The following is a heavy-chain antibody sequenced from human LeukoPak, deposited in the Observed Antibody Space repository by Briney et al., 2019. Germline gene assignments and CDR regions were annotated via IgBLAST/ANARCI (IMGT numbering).Heavy chain of an antibody. D-gene: IGHD5-24*01. CDR2: ISGSGGST. J-gene: IGHJ6*03. V-gene: IGHV3-23*01. CDR3: AKRGGYGYNYYYYYMDV. Sequence: GGSLRLSCAASGFTFSSYAMSWVRQAPGKGLEWVSAISGSGGSTYYADSVKGRFTISRDNSKNTLYLQMNSLRAEDTAVYYCAKRGGYGYNYYYYYMDVWGKGTTVTVSS. CDR1: GFTFSSYA.